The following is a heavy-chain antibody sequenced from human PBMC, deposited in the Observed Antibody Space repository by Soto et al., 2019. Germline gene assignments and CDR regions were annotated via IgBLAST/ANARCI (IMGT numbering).Heavy chain of an antibody. CDR1: GGSISTSSYY. V-gene: IGHV4-39*01. Sequence: SETLSLTCTVSGGSISTSSYYWGWIRQPPGKGLEWIGSIYYTGSTHYNPSLNSRVTISVDTSKNQFSLKLSSVTAADTAVYYCVWYCSGDRSQPFDYWGQGTLVTVAS. D-gene: IGHD2-15*01. CDR2: IYYTGST. J-gene: IGHJ4*02. CDR3: VWYCSGDRSQPFDY.